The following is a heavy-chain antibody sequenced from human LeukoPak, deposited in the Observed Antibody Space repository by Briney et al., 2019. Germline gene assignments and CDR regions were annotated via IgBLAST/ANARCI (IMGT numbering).Heavy chain of an antibody. CDR1: GFIFDDYA. Sequence: PGGSLRLSCAASGFIFDDYAMHWVRQGPGKGLEGVSGISWNSGSIGYADSVKGRFTISRDNAKNSLYLQMNSLRAEDTALYFCAKARQKWLAPLDYWGQGTLVTVSS. CDR2: ISWNSGSI. CDR3: AKARQKWLAPLDY. J-gene: IGHJ4*02. D-gene: IGHD6-19*01. V-gene: IGHV3-9*01.